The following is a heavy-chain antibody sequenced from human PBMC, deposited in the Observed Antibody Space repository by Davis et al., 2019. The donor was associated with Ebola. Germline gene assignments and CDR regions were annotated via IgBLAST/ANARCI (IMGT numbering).Heavy chain of an antibody. CDR2: IYYSGST. V-gene: IGHV4-59*01. CDR1: GGSISSYY. D-gene: IGHD6-19*01. Sequence: MPSETLSLTCTVSGGSISSYYWSWSRQPPGKGLEWIGYIYYSGSTNYNPSLKSRVTISVDTSKNQFSLKLSSVTAADTAVYYCARVAYSSGWYLYFQHWGQGTLVTVSS. J-gene: IGHJ1*01. CDR3: ARVAYSSGWYLYFQH.